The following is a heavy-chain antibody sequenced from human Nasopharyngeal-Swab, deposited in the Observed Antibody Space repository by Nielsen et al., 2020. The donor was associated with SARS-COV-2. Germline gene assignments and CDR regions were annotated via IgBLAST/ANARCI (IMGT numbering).Heavy chain of an antibody. Sequence: SETLSLTCTVSGGSISSYYWSWIRPPPGKGLEWIGYIYYSGSTNYNPSLKSRVTISVDTSKNQFSLKLSSVTAADTAVYYCAASSPPYYYDSSGYEFDYWGQGTLVTVSS. J-gene: IGHJ4*02. V-gene: IGHV4-59*01. CDR2: IYYSGST. CDR3: AASSPPYYYDSSGYEFDY. D-gene: IGHD3-22*01. CDR1: GGSISSYY.